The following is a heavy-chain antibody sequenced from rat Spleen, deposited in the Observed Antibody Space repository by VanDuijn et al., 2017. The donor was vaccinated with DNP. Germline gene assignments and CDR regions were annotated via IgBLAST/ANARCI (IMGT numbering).Heavy chain of an antibody. V-gene: IGHV5-31*01. CDR2: ISYDGREI. J-gene: IGHJ2*01. CDR3: TRVVGDGTYYYYFDY. Sequence: EVQLVESGGGPVQPGRSLKLSCVASGFIFSNYWMTWIRQAPKKGLEWVATISYDGREIYYRDSVKGRFTISRDNAKSTLYLQMNSLRSEDTATYYCTRVVGDGTYYYYFDYWGQGVMVTVSS. D-gene: IGHD1-12*02. CDR1: GFIFSNYW.